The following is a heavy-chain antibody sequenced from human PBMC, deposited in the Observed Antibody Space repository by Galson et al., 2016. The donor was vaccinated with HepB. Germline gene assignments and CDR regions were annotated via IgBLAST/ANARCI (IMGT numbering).Heavy chain of an antibody. Sequence: SLRLSCAGSGFPFDDYAMHWVRQPPGKGLEWVSGVSYNSDTIHYAASVKGRFTAPRDNAKNTLYLQMTGLRTEDTALYYCVKDTAKWPTFNWFDFWGQGTLVIVSS. CDR1: GFPFDDYA. CDR3: VKDTAKWPTFNWFDF. CDR2: VSYNSDTI. V-gene: IGHV3-9*01. J-gene: IGHJ5*01. D-gene: IGHD2-8*01.